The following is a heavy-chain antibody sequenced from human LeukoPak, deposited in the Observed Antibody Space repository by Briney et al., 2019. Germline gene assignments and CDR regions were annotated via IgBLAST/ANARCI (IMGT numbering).Heavy chain of an antibody. D-gene: IGHD2-15*01. CDR3: AKDGYCSGGSCYPDY. V-gene: IGHV4-59*01. J-gene: IGHJ4*02. Sequence: SETLSLTCTVSGGSISSYYWSWIRQPPGKGLEWIGYIYYSGSTNYNPSLKSRVTISIDTSKNQFSLKLSSVTAADTAVYYCAKDGYCSGGSCYPDYWGQGTLVTVSS. CDR2: IYYSGST. CDR1: GGSISSYY.